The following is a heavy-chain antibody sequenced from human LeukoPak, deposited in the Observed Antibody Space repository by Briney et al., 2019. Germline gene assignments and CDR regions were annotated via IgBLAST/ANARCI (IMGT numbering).Heavy chain of an antibody. V-gene: IGHV3-30*04. CDR3: ATLNVLYFDY. CDR1: GFTFSSYA. CDR2: ISYDGSNK. J-gene: IGHJ4*02. Sequence: GGSLRLSCAASGFTFSSYAMHWVRQAPGKGLEWVAVISYDGSNKYYADSMKGRFTISRDNAKNSLYLQMNSLRAEDTAVYYCATLNVLYFDYWGQGTLVTVSS. D-gene: IGHD3-10*01.